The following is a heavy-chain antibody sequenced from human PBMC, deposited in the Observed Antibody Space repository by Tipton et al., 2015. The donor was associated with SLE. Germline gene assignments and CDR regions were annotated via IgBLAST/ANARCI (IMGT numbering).Heavy chain of an antibody. CDR1: GGSFSGYY. CDR3: ARAGAPYYYYYMDV. J-gene: IGHJ6*03. V-gene: IGHV4-59*01. Sequence: TLSLTCAVYGGSFSGYYWSWIRQPPGKGLEWIGDIYYNGNTNYNPSLKSRVTISVDTSKNQFSLKLSSVTAADTAVYYCARAGAPYYYYYMDVWGKGTTVTASS. CDR2: IYYNGNT. D-gene: IGHD1-14*01.